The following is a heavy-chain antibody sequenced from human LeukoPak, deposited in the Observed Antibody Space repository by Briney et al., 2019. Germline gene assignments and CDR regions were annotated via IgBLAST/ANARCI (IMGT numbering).Heavy chain of an antibody. Sequence: NPSETLSLTCTVSGGSISSSSYYWGWIRQPPGKGLEWIGSIYYSGSTYYNPSLKSRVTISVDTSKNQFSLKLSSVTAADTAVYYCARGDPEDNHFDYWGQGTLVTVSS. D-gene: IGHD1-1*01. J-gene: IGHJ4*02. CDR3: ARGDPEDNHFDY. V-gene: IGHV4-39*07. CDR1: GGSISSSSYY. CDR2: IYYSGST.